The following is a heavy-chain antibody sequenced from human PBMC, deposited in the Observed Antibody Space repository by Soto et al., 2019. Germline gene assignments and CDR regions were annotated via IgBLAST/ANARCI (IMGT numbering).Heavy chain of an antibody. V-gene: IGHV4-59*08. Sequence: PSDTLSLTCTVSGGSISSYYWSWIRQPPGKGLEWIGYIYYSGSTNYNPSLKSRVTISVDTSKNQFSLKLSSVTAADTAVYYCARLSKRAHGWFDPWGQGTLVTVSS. CDR1: GGSISSYY. J-gene: IGHJ5*02. CDR3: ARLSKRAHGWFDP. CDR2: IYYSGST. D-gene: IGHD4-4*01.